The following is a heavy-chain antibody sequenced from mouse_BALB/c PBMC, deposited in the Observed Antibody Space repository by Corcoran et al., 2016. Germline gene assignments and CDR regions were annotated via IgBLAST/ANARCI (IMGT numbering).Heavy chain of an antibody. Sequence: EVQLQQSGPELVKPGASVKISCKASGYTFTDYNMHWVKQSHGKSLEWIGYIYPYNGGTGYNQKFKSKATLTVDNSSSTAYMELRSLTSEDSAVYYCARGNYYAMYYWGQGTSVTVSS. CDR1: GYTFTDYN. D-gene: IGHD2-1*01. CDR2: IYPYNGGT. V-gene: IGHV1S29*02. J-gene: IGHJ4*01. CDR3: ARGNYYAMYY.